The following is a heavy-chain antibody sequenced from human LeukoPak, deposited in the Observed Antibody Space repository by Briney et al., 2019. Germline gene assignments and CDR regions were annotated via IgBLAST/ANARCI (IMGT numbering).Heavy chain of an antibody. V-gene: IGHV4-61*02. D-gene: IGHD3-22*01. CDR3: ARGGYYDSSGYYYPDY. J-gene: IGHJ4*02. CDR1: GGSISSGSYY. Sequence: SSETLSLTCTVPGGSISSGSYYWSWIREPAGKGLEWIGRIYTSGSTNYNPSLKSRVTISVDTSKNQFSLKLSSVTAADTAVYYCARGGYYDSSGYYYPDYWGQGTLVTVSS. CDR2: IYTSGST.